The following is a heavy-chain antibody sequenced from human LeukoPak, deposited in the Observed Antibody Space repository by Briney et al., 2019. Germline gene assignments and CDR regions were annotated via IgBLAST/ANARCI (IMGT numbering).Heavy chain of an antibody. D-gene: IGHD2-2*01. CDR2: MNPNSGNT. CDR1: GYTFTSYD. Sequence: GASVKVSCKASGYTFTSYDINWVRQATGQGLEWMGWMNPNSGNTGYAQKFQGRVTITRNTSISTAYMELSSLRSEDTAVYYCARAHYQLLPDAFDIWGQGTMVTVSS. CDR3: ARAHYQLLPDAFDI. V-gene: IGHV1-8*03. J-gene: IGHJ3*02.